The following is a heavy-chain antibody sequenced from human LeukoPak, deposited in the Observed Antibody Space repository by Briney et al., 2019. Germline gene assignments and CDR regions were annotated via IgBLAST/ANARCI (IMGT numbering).Heavy chain of an antibody. D-gene: IGHD4-17*01. CDR3: ARDDYGDYVSYFLH. Sequence: ASVKVSCKASGYTFTGYYIHWVRQAPGQGLEWMGWINPNSGGTNYAQKFQGRVTMTRDTSISTAYMELRSLRSDDTAVYYCARDDYGDYVSYFLHWGQGTLVIVSS. CDR1: GYTFTGYY. CDR2: INPNSGGT. J-gene: IGHJ1*01. V-gene: IGHV1-2*02.